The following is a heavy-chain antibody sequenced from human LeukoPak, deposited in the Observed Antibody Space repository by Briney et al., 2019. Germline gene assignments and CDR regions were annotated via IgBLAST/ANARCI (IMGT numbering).Heavy chain of an antibody. CDR2: IYYSGST. D-gene: IGHD5-12*01. Sequence: PSETLSLTCTVSGGSVSSGSRYWSWIRQPPGKGLEWIGYIYYSGSTNYNPSLKSRVTISVDTSKNQFSLKLSSVTAADTAVYYCARSMSGYDFTPFDYWGQGTLVTVSS. CDR1: GGSVSSGSRY. V-gene: IGHV4-61*01. CDR3: ARSMSGYDFTPFDY. J-gene: IGHJ4*02.